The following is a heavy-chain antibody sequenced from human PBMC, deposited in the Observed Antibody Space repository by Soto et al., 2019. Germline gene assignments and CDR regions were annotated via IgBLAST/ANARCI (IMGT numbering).Heavy chain of an antibody. CDR1: GLTFSGSA. D-gene: IGHD2-2*01. CDR2: IRSKANSYAT. J-gene: IGHJ4*02. V-gene: IGHV3-73*01. CDR3: TRHADLGYCSSTSCYDFDY. Sequence: EVQLVESGGGLVQPGGSLKLSCAASGLTFSGSAMHWVRKASGKGLEWVGRIRSKANSYATEYAASVKGRFTISRDDSKNTAFLQMNSLKTEDTAVYYCTRHADLGYCSSTSCYDFDYWGQGTLVTVSS.